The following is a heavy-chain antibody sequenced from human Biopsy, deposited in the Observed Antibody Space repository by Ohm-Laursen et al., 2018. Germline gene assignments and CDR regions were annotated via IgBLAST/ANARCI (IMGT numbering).Heavy chain of an antibody. CDR1: GYTFTDYS. CDR2: VNPNSGAT. J-gene: IGHJ3*02. Sequence: GASVKVSCKASGYTFTDYSLHWVRQAPGQGLEWMGWVNPNSGATNYAQKFQGRVTMTSDTSISTAYIELRRLISDDTAVYFCARDRTVTIITLVRADTFDIWGQGTLVSVSS. D-gene: IGHD3-10*01. CDR3: ARDRTVTIITLVRADTFDI. V-gene: IGHV1-2*02.